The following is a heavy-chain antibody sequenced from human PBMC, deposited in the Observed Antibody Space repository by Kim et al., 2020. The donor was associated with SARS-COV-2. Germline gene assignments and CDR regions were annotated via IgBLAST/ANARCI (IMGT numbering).Heavy chain of an antibody. CDR2: IYSADSDT. J-gene: IGHJ4*02. CDR1: GYSFTNYW. CDR3: ARPRGYSYGFFDY. D-gene: IGHD5-18*01. V-gene: IGHV5-51*01. Sequence: GESLKISCKSSGYSFTNYWIGWVRQMPGKGLEWMGIIYSADSDTRYSPSFQGQVTISADKSISTAYLQWSSLKASDTAMYYCARPRGYSYGFFDYWGQGTLVTVSS.